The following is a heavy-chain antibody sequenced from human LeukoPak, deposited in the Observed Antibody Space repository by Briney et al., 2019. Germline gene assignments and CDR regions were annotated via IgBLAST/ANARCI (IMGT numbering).Heavy chain of an antibody. V-gene: IGHV3-7*01. CDR3: VSQEVVPH. D-gene: IGHD2-15*01. J-gene: IGHJ4*02. Sequence: GGSLRLSCAASGFSFTNYWMSWVRQAPGKGLEWVANVKEDGTTKQYVDSVKGRFTISRDNAKNSLYLQMDSLRAEDTAVYYCVSQEVVPHWGEGTLVSVSS. CDR1: GFSFTNYW. CDR2: VKEDGTTK.